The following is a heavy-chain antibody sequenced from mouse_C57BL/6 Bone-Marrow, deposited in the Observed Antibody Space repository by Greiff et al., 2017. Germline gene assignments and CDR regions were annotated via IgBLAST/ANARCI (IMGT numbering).Heavy chain of an antibody. V-gene: IGHV1-81*01. CDR2: IYTRSGNT. D-gene: IGHD6-1*01. J-gene: IGHJ4*01. CDR3: SRSRASD. Sequence: QVQLQQSGAELARPGASVKLSCKASGFTFTSYGLSWVKQSTGQGLEWIGEIYTRSGNTYYTEKFKGKATLTADKSSSTAYMELRSLTSEDSAVFYCSRSRASDWGQGTAVTVSS. CDR1: GFTFTSYG.